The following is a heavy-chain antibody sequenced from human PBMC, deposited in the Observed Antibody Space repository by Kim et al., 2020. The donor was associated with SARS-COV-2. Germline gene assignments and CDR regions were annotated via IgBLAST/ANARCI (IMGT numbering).Heavy chain of an antibody. D-gene: IGHD3-16*01. Sequence: RGGTNSNPSLKSRVTISVDTSKHQFSLQLRSVTAADTAVYYCASMRQTFDYWGQGTLVTVSS. CDR3: ASMRQTFDY. J-gene: IGHJ4*02. CDR2: RGGT. V-gene: IGHV4-39*01.